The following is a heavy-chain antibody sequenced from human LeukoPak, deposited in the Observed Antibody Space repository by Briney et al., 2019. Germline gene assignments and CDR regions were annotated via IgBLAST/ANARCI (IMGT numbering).Heavy chain of an antibody. D-gene: IGHD1-26*01. CDR1: GCTFTNYY. V-gene: IGHV1-46*01. Sequence: ASVKVSCNASGCTFTNYYMHWVRQAPGQGLDWMGIINPSGGSTYYAQKFQGRVTMTRDTSTSTVYLEVSGLRSEDTAVYYCARGLGSTGKFDYWGQGTLVTVSS. J-gene: IGHJ4*02. CDR3: ARGLGSTGKFDY. CDR2: INPSGGST.